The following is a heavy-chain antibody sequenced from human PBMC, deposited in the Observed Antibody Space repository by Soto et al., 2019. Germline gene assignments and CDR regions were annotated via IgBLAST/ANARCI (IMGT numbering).Heavy chain of an antibody. CDR1: GFTFGSNA. CDR2: VSWDSGNM. Sequence: EVQLVESGGGLVQPGRSLRLSCTASGFTFGSNAMHWVRQAPGKGLEWVSGVSWDSGNMDYADSVKGRFTISRDNAKNSLYVKMNSLRPEDTALYYCAKSPHYCSGTNCRAYFEYWGQGTQVTVSS. V-gene: IGHV3-9*01. CDR3: AKSPHYCSGTNCRAYFEY. D-gene: IGHD2-15*01. J-gene: IGHJ4*02.